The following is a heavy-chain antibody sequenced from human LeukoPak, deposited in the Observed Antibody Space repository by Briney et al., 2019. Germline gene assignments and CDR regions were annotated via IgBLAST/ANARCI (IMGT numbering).Heavy chain of an antibody. CDR1: GGSISSSSYY. J-gene: IGHJ4*02. CDR2: IYYSGST. Sequence: SETLSLTCTVSGGSISSSSYYWGWVRQPPGRGLEWLGNIYYSGSTYYNPSLKSRVTISVDTSKNQISLKLSSVTAADTAVYYCVRDGGKGSEFWGQGTLVTVSS. CDR3: VRDGGKGSEF. V-gene: IGHV4-39*07. D-gene: IGHD3-10*01.